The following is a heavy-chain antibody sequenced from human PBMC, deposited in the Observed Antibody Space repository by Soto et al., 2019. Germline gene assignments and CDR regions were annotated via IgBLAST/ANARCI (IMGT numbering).Heavy chain of an antibody. Sequence: QVQLVQSGAEVKKPGSSVKVSCKASGGTFGSYAISWVRQAPGQGLEWMGGIIPIFGTANYAQKFQGRVTITADESTSTAYMELSSLRSEDTAVYYCASPYGGHYYYYYGMDVWGQGTTVTVSS. V-gene: IGHV1-69*12. CDR1: GGTFGSYA. J-gene: IGHJ6*02. CDR3: ASPYGGHYYYYYGMDV. CDR2: IIPIFGTA. D-gene: IGHD3-16*01.